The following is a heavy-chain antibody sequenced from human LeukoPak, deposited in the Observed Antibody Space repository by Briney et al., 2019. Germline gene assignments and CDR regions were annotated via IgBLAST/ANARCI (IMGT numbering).Heavy chain of an antibody. D-gene: IGHD1-7*01. Sequence: GGSLRLSCVVSGFTFRNEEMNWVRQASGKGLEWIAYISNTGSPIHYRDSVKGRFTISRDNAQSSLFLQMNSLRPDDTAIYYCARKGNYAPFDYWGQGALVAVSS. CDR3: ARKGNYAPFDY. CDR1: GFTFRNEE. CDR2: ISNTGSPI. V-gene: IGHV3-48*03. J-gene: IGHJ4*02.